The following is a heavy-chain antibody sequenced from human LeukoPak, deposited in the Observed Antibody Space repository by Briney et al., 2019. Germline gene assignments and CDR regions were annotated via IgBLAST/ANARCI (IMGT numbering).Heavy chain of an antibody. CDR2: IYYSGST. CDR1: GGSISSYY. J-gene: IGHJ6*02. CDR3: ARSRQLYSSGWYYYYGMDV. Sequence: SETLPLTCTVSGGSISSYYWSWIRQPPGKGLEWIGYIYYSGSTNYNPSLKSRVTISVDTSKNQFSLKLSSVTAADTAVYYCARSRQLYSSGWYYYYGMDVWGQGTTVTVSS. V-gene: IGHV4-59*01. D-gene: IGHD6-19*01.